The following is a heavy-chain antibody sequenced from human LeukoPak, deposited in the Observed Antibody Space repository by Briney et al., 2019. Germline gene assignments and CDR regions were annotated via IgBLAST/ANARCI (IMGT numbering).Heavy chain of an antibody. Sequence: SETLSLTCTVSGGSISSGNYYWSWIRQPAGKGLEWIGRIYATGSTNYNPSLKSRVTISVDTSKNQFSLKLSSVTAADTAVYYCARAVGSSESNWFDPWGQGTLATVSP. V-gene: IGHV4-61*02. CDR1: GGSISSGNYY. CDR3: ARAVGSSESNWFDP. D-gene: IGHD1-26*01. J-gene: IGHJ5*02. CDR2: IYATGST.